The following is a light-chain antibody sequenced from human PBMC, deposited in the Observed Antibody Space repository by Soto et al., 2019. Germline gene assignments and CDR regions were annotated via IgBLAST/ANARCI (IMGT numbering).Light chain of an antibody. CDR3: SSYAGSNNLV. J-gene: IGLJ2*01. V-gene: IGLV2-8*01. Sequence: SALTQPPSASGSPGQSVTISCTGTSSDVGGYNYVSWYQQHPGKAPKLMIYEVSKRPSGVPDRFSGSKSGNTASLTVSGLQGEDEADYYCSSYAGSNNLVFGGGTKLTVL. CDR2: EVS. CDR1: SSDVGGYNY.